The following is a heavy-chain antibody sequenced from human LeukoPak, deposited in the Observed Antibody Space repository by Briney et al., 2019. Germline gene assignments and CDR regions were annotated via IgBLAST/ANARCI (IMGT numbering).Heavy chain of an antibody. D-gene: IGHD1-14*01. J-gene: IGHJ4*02. CDR2: IKSKTDGGTT. CDR3: TTLGLPDPYYFDY. CDR1: GFTFSNAW. Sequence: GGSLRLSCAASGFTFSNAWMSWVRQAPGKGLEWVGRIKSKTDGGTTDYAAPVKGRFTISRDDSKDTLYLQMNSLKTEDTAVYYCTTLGLPDPYYFDYWGQGTLVTVSS. V-gene: IGHV3-15*01.